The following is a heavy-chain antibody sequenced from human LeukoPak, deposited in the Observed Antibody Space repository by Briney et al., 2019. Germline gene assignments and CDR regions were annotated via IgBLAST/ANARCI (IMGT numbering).Heavy chain of an antibody. J-gene: IGHJ5*01. Sequence: GGSLRLSCAASGFTVSSNYMHWVPQAPGKGLEWVSVIYSGGRTYYAESVKGRFTISRDSSTNTLFLQMNSLRAEDTAIYYCARDLVVAGLVSWGQGTLVLVSS. CDR2: IYSGGRT. CDR1: GFTVSSNY. D-gene: IGHD3-22*01. V-gene: IGHV3-66*01. CDR3: ARDLVVAGLVS.